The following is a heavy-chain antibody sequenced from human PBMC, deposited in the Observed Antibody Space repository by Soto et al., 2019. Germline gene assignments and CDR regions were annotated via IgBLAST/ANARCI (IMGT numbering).Heavy chain of an antibody. CDR1: GGSFSGYY. Sequence: PSETLSLTCAVYGGSFSGYYWSWIRQPPGKGLEWIGEINHSGSTNYNPSLKSRVTISVDTSKNQFSLKLSSVTAADTAVYYCARGLGRGGYRIFDYWGQGTLVTV. CDR2: INHSGST. CDR3: ARGLGRGGYRIFDY. J-gene: IGHJ4*02. D-gene: IGHD3-22*01. V-gene: IGHV4-34*01.